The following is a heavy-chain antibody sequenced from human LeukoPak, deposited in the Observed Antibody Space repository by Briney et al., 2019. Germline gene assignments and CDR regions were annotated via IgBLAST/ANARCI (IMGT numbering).Heavy chain of an antibody. V-gene: IGHV4-61*02. Sequence: SETLSLTCTVSGGSISSGSYYWSWIRQPAGKGLEWIGRIYTSGSTNYNPSLKSRVTISVDTSKNQFSLKLSSVTAADTAVYYCAREEWELYYYFDYWGQGTLVTVSS. CDR3: AREEWELYYYFDY. CDR2: IYTSGST. D-gene: IGHD1-26*01. CDR1: GGSISSGSYY. J-gene: IGHJ4*02.